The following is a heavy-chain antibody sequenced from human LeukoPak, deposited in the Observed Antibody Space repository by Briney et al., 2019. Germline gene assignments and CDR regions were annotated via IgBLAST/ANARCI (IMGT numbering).Heavy chain of an antibody. Sequence: ASVTVSYTSSVYTFTVYYMHWVRQAPGQGREWMGWINPNSGGTNYAQKFQGRVTMTRDTSISTAYMELSRLRSDDTAVYYCARGRTRSHIDYWGQGTLVTVSS. CDR3: ARGRTRSHIDY. J-gene: IGHJ4*02. V-gene: IGHV1-2*02. CDR2: INPNSGGT. CDR1: VYTFTVYY. D-gene: IGHD1-14*01.